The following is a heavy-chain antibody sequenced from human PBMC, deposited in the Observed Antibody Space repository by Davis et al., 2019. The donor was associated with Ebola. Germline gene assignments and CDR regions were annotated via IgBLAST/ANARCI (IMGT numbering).Heavy chain of an antibody. V-gene: IGHV3-48*03. D-gene: IGHD2-21*01. CDR1: GFTFSSYE. J-gene: IGHJ4*02. CDR2: IDASGTSI. Sequence: PGGSLRLSCVVSGFTFSSYEMNWVRQAPGKGLEWISYIDASGTSIYYAGSVKGRFITSRDNARNALYLQMDSLRAEDTAVYYCVGSVVPRGPIWGQGTLVTVSS. CDR3: VGSVVPRGPI.